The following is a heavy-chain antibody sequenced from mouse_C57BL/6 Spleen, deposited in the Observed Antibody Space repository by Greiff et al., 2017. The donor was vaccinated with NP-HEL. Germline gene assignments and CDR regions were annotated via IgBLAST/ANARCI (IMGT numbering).Heavy chain of an antibody. CDR2: INPNNGGT. D-gene: IGHD2-1*01. V-gene: IGHV1-26*01. CDR1: GYTFTDYY. J-gene: IGHJ2*01. CDR3: ARGGYYGNYYFDY. Sequence: VQLQQSGPELVKPGASVKISCKASGYTFTDYYMNWVKQSHGKSLEWIGDINPNNGGTSYNQKFKGKATLTVDKSSSTAYMELRSLTSEDSAVYYCARGGYYGNYYFDYWGQGTTLTVSS.